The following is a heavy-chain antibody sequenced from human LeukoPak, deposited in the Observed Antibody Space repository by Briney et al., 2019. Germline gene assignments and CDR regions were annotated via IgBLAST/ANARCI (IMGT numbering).Heavy chain of an antibody. CDR2: IYYSGST. Sequence: SETLSLTSTVSGGSISSYYWSWIRQPPGKGLEWIGYIYYSGSTNYNPSLKSRVTISVDTSKNQFSLKLSSVTAADTAVYYCARVTRDDYVWGSYRLYAFDIWGQGTMVTVSS. CDR3: ARVTRDDYVWGSYRLYAFDI. CDR1: GGSISSYY. J-gene: IGHJ3*02. V-gene: IGHV4-59*01. D-gene: IGHD3-16*02.